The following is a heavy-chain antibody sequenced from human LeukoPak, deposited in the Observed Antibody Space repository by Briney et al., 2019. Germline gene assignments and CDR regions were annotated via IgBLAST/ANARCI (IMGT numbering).Heavy chain of an antibody. J-gene: IGHJ4*02. Sequence: SETLSLTCAVYGRSFSGYYWSWLRQPPGKGLEWIGEINHSGSTNYNPSLKSRVTISVDTSKNQFSLKLSSVTAADTAVYYCARGITIFGVVIWGAMTGYYFDYWGQGTLVTVSS. CDR3: ARGITIFGVVIWGAMTGYYFDY. CDR2: INHSGST. CDR1: GRSFSGYY. V-gene: IGHV4-34*01. D-gene: IGHD3-3*01.